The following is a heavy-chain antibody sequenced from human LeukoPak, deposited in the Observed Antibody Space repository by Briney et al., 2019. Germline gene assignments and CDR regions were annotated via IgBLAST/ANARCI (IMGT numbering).Heavy chain of an antibody. CDR3: ARESDGNYDY. J-gene: IGHJ4*02. Sequence: GGSLRLSCAASGVTFSGYSLNWVRQAPGKGLEWVSSISSGSSYIYYADSVKGRFTISRDNAKNSLYLQMNSLRDEDTAVYYCARESDGNYDYWGQGTMVTVSS. CDR2: ISSGSSYI. CDR1: GVTFSGYS. V-gene: IGHV3-21*01.